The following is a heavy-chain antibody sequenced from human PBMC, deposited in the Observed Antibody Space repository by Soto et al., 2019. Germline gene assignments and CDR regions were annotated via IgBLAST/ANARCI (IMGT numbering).Heavy chain of an antibody. CDR1: GFTFSDYA. J-gene: IGHJ4*02. Sequence: PGGSLRLSCATSGFTFSDYAMTWVRQAPGKGLEWVSAISGSGDSTYYAGSVKGRFTISRDNSKNTVYLQMNSLRAEDTAVYYCATKRNSVPDYWGQGALVTVS. D-gene: IGHD3-10*01. CDR3: ATKRNSVPDY. CDR2: ISGSGDST. V-gene: IGHV3-23*01.